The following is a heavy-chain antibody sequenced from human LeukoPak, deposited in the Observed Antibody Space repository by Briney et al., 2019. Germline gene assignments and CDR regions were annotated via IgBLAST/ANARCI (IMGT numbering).Heavy chain of an antibody. CDR3: ARSVGWYRS. CDR1: GDNVSSNSVA. D-gene: IGHD6-19*01. V-gene: IGHV6-1*01. CDR2: TYYRSKWYS. J-gene: IGHJ5*02. Sequence: SQTLSLTCAISGDNVSSNSVAWNWIRRSPSRGLEWLGRTYYRSKWYSEYAVSVKSRMTINADTFQNQFSLQLNSVTPEDTAVYFCARSVGWYRSWGQGTLVTVSS.